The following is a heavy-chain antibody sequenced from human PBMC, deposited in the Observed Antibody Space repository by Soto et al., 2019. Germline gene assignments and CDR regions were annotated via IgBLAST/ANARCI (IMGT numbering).Heavy chain of an antibody. D-gene: IGHD4-4*01. CDR3: AKDSNKYSSSLRGRYFDY. V-gene: IGHV3-48*02. CDR2: ISITGSPI. J-gene: IGHJ4*02. CDR1: GFSFSSYS. Sequence: EVQVVESGGGVVQPGGSLRLSCAASGFSFSSYSMNWVRQAPGKGLEWVSYISITGSPIYYADSVKARFTISRDNVKNSLYLQISSLRDEDTAVYYCAKDSNKYSSSLRGRYFDYWGQGIGVTVSS.